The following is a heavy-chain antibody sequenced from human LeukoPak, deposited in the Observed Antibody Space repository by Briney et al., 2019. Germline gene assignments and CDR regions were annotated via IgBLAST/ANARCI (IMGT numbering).Heavy chain of an antibody. J-gene: IGHJ3*02. Sequence: PGRSLRLSCAASGFTFSSYGMHWVRQAPGKGLEWVAVIWYGGSNKYYADSVKGRFTISRDNSKNTLYLQMNSLRAEDTAVYYCASLTGTTAFDIWGQGTMVTVSS. D-gene: IGHD1-7*01. V-gene: IGHV3-33*08. CDR3: ASLTGTTAFDI. CDR2: IWYGGSNK. CDR1: GFTFSSYG.